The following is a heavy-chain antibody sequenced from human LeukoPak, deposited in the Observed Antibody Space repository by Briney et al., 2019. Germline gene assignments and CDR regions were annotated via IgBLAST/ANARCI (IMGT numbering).Heavy chain of an antibody. CDR2: IYYSGST. CDR1: GGSISSYY. V-gene: IGHV4-59*08. CDR3: ARAAGSSGWYDVLPFDY. J-gene: IGHJ4*02. D-gene: IGHD6-19*01. Sequence: SETLSLTCTVSGGSISSYYWSWIRQPPGKGLEWIGYIYYSGSTNYNPSLKSRVTISVDTSKNQFSLKLSSVTAADTAVYYCARAAGSSGWYDVLPFDYWGQGTLVTVSS.